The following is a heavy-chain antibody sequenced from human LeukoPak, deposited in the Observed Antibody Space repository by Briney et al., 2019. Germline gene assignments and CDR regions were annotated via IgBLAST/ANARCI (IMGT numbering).Heavy chain of an antibody. CDR1: GGSFSGYY. J-gene: IGHJ4*02. CDR3: ARDPSGYPSD. CDR2: IYYSGST. D-gene: IGHD3-22*01. Sequence: SETLSLTCAVYGGSFSGYYWSWIRQPPGKGLEWIGSIYYSGSTYYNPSLKSRVTISVDTSKNQFSLKLSSVTAADTAVYYCARDPSGYPSDWGQGTLVTVSS. V-gene: IGHV4-34*01.